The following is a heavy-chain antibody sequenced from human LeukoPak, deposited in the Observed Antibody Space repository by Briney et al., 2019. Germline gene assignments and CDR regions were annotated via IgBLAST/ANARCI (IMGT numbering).Heavy chain of an antibody. D-gene: IGHD3-22*01. CDR1: GGSISSSNYY. Sequence: SETLSLTCTVSGGSISSSNYYWGWIRQPPGKGLEWIGSIYYSGSTYYNPSLKSRVTISVDTSKNQFSLKLSSATAADTAVYYCARLPYPYDSSGSPPLDYWGQGTLVTVSS. V-gene: IGHV4-39*01. J-gene: IGHJ4*02. CDR3: ARLPYPYDSSGSPPLDY. CDR2: IYYSGST.